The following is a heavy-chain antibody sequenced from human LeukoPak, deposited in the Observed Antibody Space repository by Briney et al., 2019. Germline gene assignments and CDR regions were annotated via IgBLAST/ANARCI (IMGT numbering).Heavy chain of an antibody. D-gene: IGHD2-15*01. V-gene: IGHV3-33*01. CDR1: GFTFSSYG. Sequence: GGSLRLSCAASGFTFSSYGMHWVRQAPRKGLEWVSVIWYDGSNKYNAGSVKGRFTISRDNSKNTLYLQMNSLSAEDTAVYYCAREKDNGFDIWGQGTMVTVSS. CDR2: IWYDGSNK. J-gene: IGHJ3*02. CDR3: AREKDNGFDI.